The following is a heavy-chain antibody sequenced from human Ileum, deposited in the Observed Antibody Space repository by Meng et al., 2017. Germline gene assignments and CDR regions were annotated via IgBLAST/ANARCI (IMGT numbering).Heavy chain of an antibody. CDR1: GFTFSSYW. CDR3: ARLEFSGHDRTFEY. V-gene: IGHV3-7*01. D-gene: IGHD5-12*01. Sequence: GGSLRLSCATSGFTFSSYWMSWLRQAPGKGLEWVANIIQDGSTEYYVDSVKGRFTISRDNAKNSLFLQLNSVRAEDTGVYYCARLEFSGHDRTFEYWGQGSLVTVSS. CDR2: IIQDGSTE. J-gene: IGHJ4*02.